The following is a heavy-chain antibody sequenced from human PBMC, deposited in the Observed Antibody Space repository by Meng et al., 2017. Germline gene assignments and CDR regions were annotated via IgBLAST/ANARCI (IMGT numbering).Heavy chain of an antibody. CDR2: IKSNNDGGTA. V-gene: IGHV3-15*01. CDR3: TWDDKAVSDY. CDR1: GFYFRNAW. J-gene: IGHJ4*02. Sequence: VGCGGDLVQPGGSLRPYCAASGFYFRNAWMSWVRQAPGKGLEWVGSIKSNNDGGTAEYAAPVTGRFTISRDDSKSTLYLQMSGLRIDDTGVYYCTWDDKAVSDYWGQGTLVTVSS. D-gene: IGHD3-9*01.